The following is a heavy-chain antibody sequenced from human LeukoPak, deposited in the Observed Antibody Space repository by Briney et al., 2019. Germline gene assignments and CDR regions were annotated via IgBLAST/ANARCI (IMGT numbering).Heavy chain of an antibody. CDR1: AFSSSSYV. CDR3: ARRYYGVDY. Sequence: GGSLRLSCAASAFSSSSYVMTWVRQAPGKGLEWVSFISSSGSGKNYADSVKGRFTISRDNAKNSLYLQMNSLRADDTAVYYCARRYYGVDYWGQGTLVTVSS. CDR2: ISSSGSGK. D-gene: IGHD4-17*01. J-gene: IGHJ4*02. V-gene: IGHV3-48*03.